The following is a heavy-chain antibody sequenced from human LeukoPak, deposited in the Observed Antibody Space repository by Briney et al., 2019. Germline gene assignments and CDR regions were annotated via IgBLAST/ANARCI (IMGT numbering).Heavy chain of an antibody. J-gene: IGHJ4*02. Sequence: GGSLRLSCAASGFTSSDYYMSWIRQAPGKGLEWVSYISSSSSYTNYADSVKGRFTISRDNAKNSLYLQMNSLRAEDTAVYYCARVGWSGDIIQYYFDYWGQGTLVTVSS. CDR1: GFTSSDYY. CDR2: ISSSSSYT. V-gene: IGHV3-11*06. CDR3: ARVGWSGDIIQYYFDY. D-gene: IGHD2-15*01.